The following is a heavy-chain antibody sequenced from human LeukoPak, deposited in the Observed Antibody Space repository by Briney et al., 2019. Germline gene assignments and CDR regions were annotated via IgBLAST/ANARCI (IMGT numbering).Heavy chain of an antibody. D-gene: IGHD3-10*01. CDR1: GYTFTSYD. Sequence: GASVKVSCKASGYTFTSYDINRVRQATGQGLEWMGWMNPNSGNTGFAQKFQGRVTMTRDTSISTAYMELSSLRSEDTAVYYCARVPRRGDRFDPWGQGTLVTVSS. J-gene: IGHJ5*02. CDR3: ARVPRRGDRFDP. CDR2: MNPNSGNT. V-gene: IGHV1-8*01.